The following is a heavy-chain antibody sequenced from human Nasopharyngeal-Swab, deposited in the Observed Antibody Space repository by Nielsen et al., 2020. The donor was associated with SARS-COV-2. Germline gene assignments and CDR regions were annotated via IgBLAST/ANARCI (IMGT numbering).Heavy chain of an antibody. V-gene: IGHV3-7*01. CDR2: IKEDGSEK. CDR3: AREQRMQSNYDFWSGYYNDAFDI. J-gene: IGHJ3*02. Sequence: GEAMKISCAASGFDFRSYWMTWVRQAPGKGLEWVANIKEDGSEKYYVDSVKGRFTISRDNAKNSVYLQMNSLRAEDTAVYYCAREQRMQSNYDFWSGYYNDAFDIWGQGTMVTVSS. D-gene: IGHD3-3*01. CDR1: GFDFRSYW.